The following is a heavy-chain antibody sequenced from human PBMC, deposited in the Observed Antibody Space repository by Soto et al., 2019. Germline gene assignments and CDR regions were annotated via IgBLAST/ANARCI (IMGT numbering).Heavy chain of an antibody. CDR2: ISYTGST. V-gene: IGHV4-59*11. J-gene: IGHJ4*02. D-gene: IGHD2-21*02. CDR1: GGSINYQF. CDR3: ARGGYCGGDCLKGYFDY. Sequence: PSETLSLTCTVSGGSINYQFWSWIRQPPGKGLEWIAYISYTGSTEYNPSLKSRVTISVDTSKNQFSLKLSSVTAADTAVYYCARGGYCGGDCLKGYFDYWGQGTLVTVSS.